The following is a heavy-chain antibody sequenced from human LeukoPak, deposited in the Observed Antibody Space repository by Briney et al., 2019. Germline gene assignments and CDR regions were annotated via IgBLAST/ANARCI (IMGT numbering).Heavy chain of an antibody. V-gene: IGHV4-31*03. CDR1: GGSISSGGFY. CDR2: IYYSGST. CDR3: AKDSNNVSPYYFDH. J-gene: IGHJ4*02. Sequence: SQTLSLTCTVSGGSISSGGFYWSWIRQHPGRGLEWIGYIYYSGSTYYNPSLKSRVTISVDTSKNQFSLKLSSVTAADTAVYYCAKDSNNVSPYYFDHWGQGTLVTVSS. D-gene: IGHD1-14*01.